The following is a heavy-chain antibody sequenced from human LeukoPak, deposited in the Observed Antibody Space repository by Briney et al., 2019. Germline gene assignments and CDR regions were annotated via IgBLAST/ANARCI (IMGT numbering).Heavy chain of an antibody. Sequence: SETLSLTCTVSGGSISSSLYHWGWIRQPPGKGLEWIGTIYYSGSTYYNPSLKGRVTISVDTSKYQFSLKVSSVTAADTAVYYCARHEWQQLVKFDYWGQGALVTVSS. CDR2: IYYSGST. J-gene: IGHJ4*02. D-gene: IGHD6-13*01. CDR1: GGSISSSLYH. V-gene: IGHV4-39*01. CDR3: ARHEWQQLVKFDY.